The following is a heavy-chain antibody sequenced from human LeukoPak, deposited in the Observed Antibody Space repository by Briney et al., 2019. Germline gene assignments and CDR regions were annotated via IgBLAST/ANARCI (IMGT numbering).Heavy chain of an antibody. CDR2: IIPIFGTA. D-gene: IGHD2-15*01. Sequence: GASVKVSCKASGGTFSSYGISWVRQAPGQWLEWMGGIIPIFGTANYAQKFRGRVTITADESTSTAYMELSSLRSEDTAVYYCARTGENPPAATLYGMDVWGQGTTVTVSS. V-gene: IGHV1-69*13. J-gene: IGHJ6*02. CDR1: GGTFSSYG. CDR3: ARTGENPPAATLYGMDV.